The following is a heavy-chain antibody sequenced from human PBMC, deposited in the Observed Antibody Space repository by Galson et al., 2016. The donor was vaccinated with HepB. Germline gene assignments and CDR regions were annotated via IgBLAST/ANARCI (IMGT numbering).Heavy chain of an antibody. CDR3: ARDLEASTVTTLRRGIFDY. CDR2: ISGSGDRI. J-gene: IGHJ4*02. V-gene: IGHV3-23*01. D-gene: IGHD4-17*01. Sequence: SLRLSCAASGFTFSSYSMTWVRQAPGKGLEWVSVISGSGDRIFLADSVKGRFTISRDDSKDTLYLQMKSLNSEDTAVFYCARDLEASTVTTLRRGIFDYWGQGTLVTVSS. CDR1: GFTFSSYS.